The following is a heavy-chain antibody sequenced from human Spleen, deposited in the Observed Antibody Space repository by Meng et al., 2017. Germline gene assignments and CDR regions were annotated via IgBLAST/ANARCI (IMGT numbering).Heavy chain of an antibody. CDR1: GASITNDNW. CDR2: IYHSGST. J-gene: IGHJ1*01. CDR3: ARDVALELPSD. V-gene: IGHV4-4*02. Sequence: QLQESGPGLVKPSGTLSLTCVVSGASITNDNWWTWLRQPPGKGLEWIGEIYHSGSTNYNPSLRGRVTMSVDKSKNQFSLKLISMTAADTAVYFCARDVALELPSDWGQGTLVTVSS. D-gene: IGHD1-26*01.